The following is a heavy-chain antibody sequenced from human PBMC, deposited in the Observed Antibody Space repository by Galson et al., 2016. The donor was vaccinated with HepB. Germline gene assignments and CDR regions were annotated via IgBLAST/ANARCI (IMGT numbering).Heavy chain of an antibody. J-gene: IGHJ4*02. D-gene: IGHD5-24*01. V-gene: IGHV3-33*01. CDR3: ARQLVTDGYPFDV. CDR2: IWFDGSNE. CDR1: GISFSKSA. Sequence: SLRLSCAASGISFSKSAMHWVRQAPGNGLEWVAVIWFDGSNENYGDSVKGRFTISRDNSKDKLYMQINSQRPEDTATYFCARQLVTDGYPFDVWGQGTLVAVSP.